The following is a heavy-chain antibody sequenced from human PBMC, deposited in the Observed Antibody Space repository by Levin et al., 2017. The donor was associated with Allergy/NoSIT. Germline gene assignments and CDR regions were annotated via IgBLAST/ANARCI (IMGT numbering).Heavy chain of an antibody. CDR1: GFTFSSYE. Sequence: GGSLRLSCAASGFTFSSYEMNWVRQAPGKGLEWVSYISSSGSTIYYADSVKGRFTISRDNAKNSLYLQMNSLRAEDTAVYYCARGRDIVATITPLDYWGQGTLVTVSS. CDR3: ARGRDIVATITPLDY. J-gene: IGHJ4*02. D-gene: IGHD5-12*01. CDR2: ISSSGSTI. V-gene: IGHV3-48*03.